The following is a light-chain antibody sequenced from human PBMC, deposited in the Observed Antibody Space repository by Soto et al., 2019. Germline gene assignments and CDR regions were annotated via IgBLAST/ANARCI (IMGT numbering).Light chain of an antibody. J-gene: IGLJ1*01. Sequence: QSALTQPASVSGSPGQSITISCTGTSSDGGGYNYVSWYQQHPGKAPKLMIYEVNKRPSGVPDRFSGSKSGNTASLTVSGLQADDEAHYYCSSYAGSSNVFGTGPKVTVL. CDR2: EVN. V-gene: IGLV2-8*01. CDR3: SSYAGSSNV. CDR1: SSDGGGYNY.